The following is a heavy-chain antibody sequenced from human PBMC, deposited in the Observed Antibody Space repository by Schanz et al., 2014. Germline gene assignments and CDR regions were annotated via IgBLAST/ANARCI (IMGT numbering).Heavy chain of an antibody. CDR3: TTDNGHIAFDF. V-gene: IGHV3-15*01. J-gene: IGHJ3*01. D-gene: IGHD2-8*01. CDR2: IKGKTDGGTA. CDR1: GLTFTSAW. Sequence: EVQLVESGGGLVKPGGSLRLSCATSGLTFTSAWMSWVRQAPGKGLEWVGRIKGKTDGGTADYAAPMKGRFTISREDSKNTLFLQMNSLETEDTAVYYYTTDNGHIAFDFWGQGTMXTVSS.